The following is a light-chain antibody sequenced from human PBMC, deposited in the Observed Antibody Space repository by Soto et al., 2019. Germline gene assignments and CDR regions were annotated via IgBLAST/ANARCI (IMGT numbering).Light chain of an antibody. CDR3: QQSHSTPLT. CDR2: HAS. V-gene: IGKV1-39*01. Sequence: DIQLTQSQPSLSASLLDRATIXWRASQSISTYLNWYQQKPGEAPKLLIYHASSLQSGVPSRLSGSGSGTDFTLTISSLQPEDFATYYCQQSHSTPLTFGGGTKVEI. J-gene: IGKJ4*01. CDR1: QSISTY.